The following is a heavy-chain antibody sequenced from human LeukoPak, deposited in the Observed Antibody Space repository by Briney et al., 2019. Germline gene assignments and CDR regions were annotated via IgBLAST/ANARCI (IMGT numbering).Heavy chain of an antibody. V-gene: IGHV3-30*03. CDR3: ARYYYDSSGFDY. Sequence: GRSLRLSCAASGFTFSRYGMHWVRQAPGKGLEWVAVISYGGSNKNYADSVKGRFTISRDNARNSLYLQMNSLRAEDTAVYYCARYYYDSSGFDYWGQGTLVTVSS. J-gene: IGHJ4*02. D-gene: IGHD3-22*01. CDR1: GFTFSRYG. CDR2: ISYGGSNK.